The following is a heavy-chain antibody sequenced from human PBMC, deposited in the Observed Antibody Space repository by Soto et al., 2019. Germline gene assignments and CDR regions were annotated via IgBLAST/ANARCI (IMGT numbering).Heavy chain of an antibody. Sequence: QVQLVESGGGVVQPGRSLRLSCAASGFTFSSYAMHWVRQAPGKGLEWVAVISYDGSNKYYADSVKGRFTISRDNSKNTLYLQMNSLRAEDTAVYYCARDVDTAMAGFVYWGQGTLVTVSS. CDR1: GFTFSSYA. CDR3: ARDVDTAMAGFVY. CDR2: ISYDGSNK. D-gene: IGHD5-18*01. J-gene: IGHJ4*02. V-gene: IGHV3-30-3*01.